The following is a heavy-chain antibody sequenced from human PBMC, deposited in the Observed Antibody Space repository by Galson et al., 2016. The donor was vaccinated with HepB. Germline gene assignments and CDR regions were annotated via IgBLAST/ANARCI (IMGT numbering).Heavy chain of an antibody. V-gene: IGHV3-33*01. J-gene: IGHJ6*04. Sequence: SLRLSCAASGFSFSSHNMHWVRQAPGKGLEWVAIIWYDGSEKYYSSSVKGRFTISRDNSGNTMHLQMKSMGVEDTAVYFCARDSVKTTIFGGYGIDVGGKGTTVTVAS. CDR1: GFSFSSHN. D-gene: IGHD3-3*01. CDR2: IWYDGSEK. CDR3: ARDSVKTTIFGGYGIDV.